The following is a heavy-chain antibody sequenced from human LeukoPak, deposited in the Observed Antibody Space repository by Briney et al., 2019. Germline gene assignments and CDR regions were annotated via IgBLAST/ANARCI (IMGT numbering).Heavy chain of an antibody. CDR2: ISAYNGNT. Sequence: ASVKVSCKASGYTFTSYSISWVRQAPGEGLEWMGWISAYNGNTNYAQKLQGRVTMTTDTSTSTAYMELRSLRSDDTAVYYCASHTVTTKSIDYWGQGTLVTVSS. D-gene: IGHD4-17*01. CDR3: ASHTVTTKSIDY. CDR1: GYTFTSYS. J-gene: IGHJ4*02. V-gene: IGHV1-18*01.